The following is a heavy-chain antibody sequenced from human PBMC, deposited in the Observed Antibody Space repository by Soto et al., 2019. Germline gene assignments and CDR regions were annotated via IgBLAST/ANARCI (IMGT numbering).Heavy chain of an antibody. D-gene: IGHD3-10*01. CDR3: AKVLSKNYYYPFDF. CDR1: GFTFSDYA. CDR2: ISGGSSVT. Sequence: GSLRLSCKASGFTFSDYAMAWVRQAPGKGLEWVSTISGGSSVTYYGDSVKGRFTISRDNAKKTLFLQLNRLSAEDTATYYCAKVLSKNYYYPFDFWGQGTQVTVSS. V-gene: IGHV3-23*01. J-gene: IGHJ4*02.